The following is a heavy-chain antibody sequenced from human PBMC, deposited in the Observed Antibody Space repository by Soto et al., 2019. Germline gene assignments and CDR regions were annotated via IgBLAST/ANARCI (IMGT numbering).Heavy chain of an antibody. J-gene: IGHJ6*02. V-gene: IGHV3-33*01. CDR2: IWYDGSNK. CDR1: GFTFSSYG. CDR3: AREEPQYGMDV. Sequence: PGGSLRLSCAASGFTFSSYGMHWVRQAPGKGLEWVAVIWYDGSNKYYADSVKGRFTTSRDNSKNTLYLQMNSLRAEDTAVYYCAREEPQYGMDVWGQGTTVTVSS. D-gene: IGHD1-26*01.